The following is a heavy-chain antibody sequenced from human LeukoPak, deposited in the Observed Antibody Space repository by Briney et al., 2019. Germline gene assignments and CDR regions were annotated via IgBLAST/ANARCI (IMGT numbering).Heavy chain of an antibody. CDR3: ARERRGIDYDSSGYYHYFDY. Sequence: PGRSLRLSCAASGFTFSSYGMHWVRQAPGKGLEWVAVIWYDGSNKYYADSVKGRFTISRDNSKNTLYLQMNSLRAEDTAVYYCARERRGIDYDSSGYYHYFDYWGQGTLVTVSS. V-gene: IGHV3-33*01. CDR1: GFTFSSYG. J-gene: IGHJ4*02. CDR2: IWYDGSNK. D-gene: IGHD3-22*01.